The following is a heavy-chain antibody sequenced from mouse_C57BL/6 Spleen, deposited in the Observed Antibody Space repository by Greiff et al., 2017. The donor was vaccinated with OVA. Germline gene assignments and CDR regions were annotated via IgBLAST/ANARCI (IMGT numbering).Heavy chain of an antibody. CDR3: ARNPPELGRNYFDY. CDR2: IWTGGGT. Sequence: QVQLQQSGPGLVAPSQSLSITCTVSGFSFTSYAISWVRQPPGKGLEWLGVIWTGGGTNYNSALKSRLSISKDNSKSQVFLKMNSLQTDDTARYYCARNPPELGRNYFDYWGQGTTLTVSS. CDR1: GFSFTSYA. V-gene: IGHV2-9-1*01. D-gene: IGHD4-1*01. J-gene: IGHJ2*01.